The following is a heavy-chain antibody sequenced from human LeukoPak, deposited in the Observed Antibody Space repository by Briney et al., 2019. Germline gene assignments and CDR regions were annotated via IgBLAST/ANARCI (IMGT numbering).Heavy chain of an antibody. J-gene: IGHJ4*02. CDR1: GFTFSSYS. D-gene: IGHD5-12*01. Sequence: PGGSLRLSCAASGFTFSSYSMNWVRQAPGKGLEWVPTIGSGSRYIYYADSVKGRFTVSRDNAKNSLYLQMNSLRVEDTAVYYCARVRVATSDEWPPRDSPYDEIDYWGQGTLVTVPS. V-gene: IGHV3-21*01. CDR2: IGSGSRYI. CDR3: ARVRVATSDEWPPRDSPYDEIDY.